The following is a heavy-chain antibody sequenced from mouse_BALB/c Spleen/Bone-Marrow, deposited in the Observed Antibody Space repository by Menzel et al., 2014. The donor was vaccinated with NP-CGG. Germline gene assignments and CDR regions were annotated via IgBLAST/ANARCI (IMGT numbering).Heavy chain of an antibody. Sequence: VKLVESGAELAKPGASVKMSCKASGYTFTGYWMHWVKQRPGQGLEWIGYINPSTGYTEYNQKFKDKSTLTADKSSSTAYMQLSSLTSEDSAVYYCARYHYGYDGFAYWGQGTLVTVSA. CDR2: INPSTGYT. CDR1: GYTFTGYW. V-gene: IGHV1-7*01. CDR3: ARYHYGYDGFAY. J-gene: IGHJ3*01. D-gene: IGHD2-2*01.